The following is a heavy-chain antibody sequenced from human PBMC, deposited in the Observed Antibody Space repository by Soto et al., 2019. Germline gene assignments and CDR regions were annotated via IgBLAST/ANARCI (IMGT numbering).Heavy chain of an antibody. CDR3: ARATPDSSGYYYYWFDP. J-gene: IGHJ5*02. CDR1: GGTFSSYA. D-gene: IGHD3-22*01. V-gene: IGHV1-69*13. Sequence: GXSGKVSCKASGGTFSSYAISWVRQAPGQGLEWMGGIIPIFGTANYAQKFQGRVTITADESTSTAYMELSSLRSEDTAVYYCARATPDSSGYYYYWFDPWGQGTLVTVSS. CDR2: IIPIFGTA.